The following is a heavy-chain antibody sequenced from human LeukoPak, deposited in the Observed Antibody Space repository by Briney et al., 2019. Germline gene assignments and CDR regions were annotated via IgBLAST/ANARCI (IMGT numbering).Heavy chain of an antibody. CDR3: ARGSRTYYYGSGSYAPPVS. J-gene: IGHJ4*02. V-gene: IGHV4-34*01. CDR2: MNHSGST. CDR1: GESFSGYY. D-gene: IGHD3-10*01. Sequence: AETLSLTCSVDGESFSGYYWSWIRQPPGKGLEWIGEMNHSGSTNYNPSLKSRVTLSVDTSKNQFSLNLSSMTAADTAVYYCARGSRTYYYGSGSYAPPVSWGQGTLVTVSS.